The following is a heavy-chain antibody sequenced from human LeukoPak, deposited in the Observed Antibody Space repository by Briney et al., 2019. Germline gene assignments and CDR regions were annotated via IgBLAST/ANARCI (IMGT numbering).Heavy chain of an antibody. CDR2: AYSGVNA. D-gene: IGHD1-26*01. J-gene: IGHJ6*03. CDR1: GDSMHSYY. Sequence: SETLSLTCAVSGDSMHSYYWSWIRQSPEKGLEWIGRAYSGVNAYYNPSLQSRVTISVDKSNNQFSLDLTSVTAADTALYYCAREKSGTLTRAYYYIDVWGKGITVTVSS. V-gene: IGHV4-4*07. CDR3: AREKSGTLTRAYYYIDV.